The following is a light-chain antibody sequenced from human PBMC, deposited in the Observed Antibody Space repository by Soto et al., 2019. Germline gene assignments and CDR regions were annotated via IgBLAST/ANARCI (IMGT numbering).Light chain of an antibody. CDR3: QQYYTLPLT. CDR1: QSVLFTSNNKNY. J-gene: IGKJ4*01. V-gene: IGKV4-1*01. Sequence: DIWMTWWPYSLSVSLGERATINCESSQSVLFTSNNKNYLAWYQQKPGQPPKLLLSWASARESGVPERFSGSGSGTLFTLSISSLQAEDVAVYYCQQYYTLPLTFGGGTKVDIK. CDR2: WAS.